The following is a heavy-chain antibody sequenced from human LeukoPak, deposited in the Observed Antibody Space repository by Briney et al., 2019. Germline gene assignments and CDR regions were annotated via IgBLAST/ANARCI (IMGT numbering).Heavy chain of an antibody. CDR1: GFTLSNYG. CDR2: MSYDGNNK. Sequence: GGSLRLSCAASGFTLSNYGMHWVRQAPGKGLEWVAVMSYDGNNKYYADCVKGRFTISRDNSKNRLYLQMNSLTTEDTAVYYCAKDLFITILGEDYYYYGMDVWGQGTTVTVSS. J-gene: IGHJ6*02. CDR3: AKDLFITILGEDYYYYGMDV. D-gene: IGHD3-3*01. V-gene: IGHV3-30*18.